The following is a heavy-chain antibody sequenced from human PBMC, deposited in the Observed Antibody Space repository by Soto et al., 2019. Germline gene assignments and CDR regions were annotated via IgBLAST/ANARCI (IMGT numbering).Heavy chain of an antibody. CDR3: ARDGDSSSWSDLDY. Sequence: VQLVESGGGLVQPGGSLRLSCAASGFTFSAYNMNWVRQAPGKGLEWVSYIRSSGSAIYYADSVKGRFTISRDNALNSLYLQMNSLRDEDTAVYYCARDGDSSSWSDLDYWGQGTLVTVSS. CDR2: IRSSGSAI. J-gene: IGHJ4*02. D-gene: IGHD6-13*01. CDR1: GFTFSAYN. V-gene: IGHV3-48*02.